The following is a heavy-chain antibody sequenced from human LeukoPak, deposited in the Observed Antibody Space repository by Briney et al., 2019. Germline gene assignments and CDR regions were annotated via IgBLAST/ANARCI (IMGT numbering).Heavy chain of an antibody. Sequence: ASVKVSCKASGYTFTSYDINWVRRATGQGLEWMGIINPSGGSTSYAQKFQGRVTMTRDTSTSTVYMELSSLRSEDTAVYYCARDVDTVFDYWGQGTLVTVSS. J-gene: IGHJ4*02. D-gene: IGHD5-18*01. CDR2: INPSGGST. V-gene: IGHV1-46*01. CDR3: ARDVDTVFDY. CDR1: GYTFTSYD.